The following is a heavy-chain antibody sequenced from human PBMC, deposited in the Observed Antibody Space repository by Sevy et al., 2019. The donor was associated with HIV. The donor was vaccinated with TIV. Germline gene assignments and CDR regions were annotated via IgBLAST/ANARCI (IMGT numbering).Heavy chain of an antibody. CDR2: IKSKTDGGTT. CDR1: GFTFNNAW. Sequence: GGSLRLSCAASGFTFNNAWMNWVRQAPGKGLEWVGRIKSKTDGGTTDYAAPVKGRFTISRDDSKNTLYLQINSLKIEETAVYYCTQAARHVVRATILDYFYGMDVWGQGTTVTVSS. CDR3: TQAARHVVRATILDYFYGMDV. J-gene: IGHJ6*02. V-gene: IGHV3-15*07. D-gene: IGHD5-12*01.